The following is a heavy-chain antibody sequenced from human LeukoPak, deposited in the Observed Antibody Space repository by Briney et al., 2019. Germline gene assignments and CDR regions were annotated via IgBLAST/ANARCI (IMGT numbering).Heavy chain of an antibody. D-gene: IGHD6-13*01. Sequence: SETLSLTCPVSGGSISSYYWSWIRQPPGKGLEWIGYIYYSGSTNYNPSLKSRVTISVDTSKNQFSLKLSSVTAADTAVYYCARQYSSSWIDYWGQGTLVTVSS. CDR2: IYYSGST. CDR1: GGSISSYY. J-gene: IGHJ4*02. CDR3: ARQYSSSWIDY. V-gene: IGHV4-59*08.